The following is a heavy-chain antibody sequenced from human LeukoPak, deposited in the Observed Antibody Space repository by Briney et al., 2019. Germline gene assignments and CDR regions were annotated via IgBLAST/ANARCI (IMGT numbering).Heavy chain of an antibody. CDR3: AKAGAYYYYGMDV. CDR1: GFTFSSYA. CDR2: ISGSGGST. V-gene: IGHV3-23*01. Sequence: PGASLRLSCAASGFTFSSYAMSWVRQAPGKGLEWVSAISGSGGSTYYADSVKGRFTISRDNSKNTLYLQMNSLRAEDTAVYYCAKAGAYYYYGMDVWGQRTTVTVSS. J-gene: IGHJ6*02.